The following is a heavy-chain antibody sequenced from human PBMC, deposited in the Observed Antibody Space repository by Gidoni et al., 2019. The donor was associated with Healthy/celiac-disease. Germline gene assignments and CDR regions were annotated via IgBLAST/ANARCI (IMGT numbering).Heavy chain of an antibody. CDR3: ARARSGVGATWSVGAFDI. CDR2: ISSSGSTI. J-gene: IGHJ3*02. CDR1: GFTFSSYA. D-gene: IGHD1-26*01. V-gene: IGHV3-48*03. Sequence: EVQLVESGGGLVQPGGSLRLSCAASGFTFSSYAMNWVRQAPGKGLEWVSYISSSGSTIYYADSVKGRFTISRDNAKNSLYLQMNSLRAEDTAVYYCARARSGVGATWSVGAFDIWGQGTMVTVSS.